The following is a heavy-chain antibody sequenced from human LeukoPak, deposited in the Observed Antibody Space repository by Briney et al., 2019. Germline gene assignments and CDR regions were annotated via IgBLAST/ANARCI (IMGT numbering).Heavy chain of an antibody. Sequence: SETLSLTCTVSGGSISSSSYYWGWIRQPPGNGLEWIGSIYYSGSTYYNPSLKSRVTISVDTSKNQFSLKLSSVTAADTAVYYCARAGLSMVRGVIAFVDWSQGTLVTVSS. CDR1: GGSISSSSYY. CDR3: ARAGLSMVRGVIAFVD. D-gene: IGHD3-10*01. CDR2: IYYSGST. J-gene: IGHJ4*02. V-gene: IGHV4-39*07.